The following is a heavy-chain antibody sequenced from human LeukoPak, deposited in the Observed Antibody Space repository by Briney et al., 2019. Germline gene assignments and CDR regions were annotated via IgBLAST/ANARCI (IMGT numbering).Heavy chain of an antibody. CDR3: ATTKGPIAAAGTFDPFDY. J-gene: IGHJ4*02. V-gene: IGHV3-53*01. Sequence: GGSLRLSCAASGFTVSSNYMSWVRQAPGKGLEWVSVIYSGGSTYYADSVKGRFTISRDNSKNTLYLQMNSLRAEDTAVYYCATTKGPIAAAGTFDPFDYWGQGTLVTVSS. D-gene: IGHD6-13*01. CDR1: GFTVSSNY. CDR2: IYSGGST.